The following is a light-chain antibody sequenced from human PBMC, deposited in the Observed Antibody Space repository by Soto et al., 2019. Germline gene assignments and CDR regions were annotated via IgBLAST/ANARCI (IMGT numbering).Light chain of an antibody. V-gene: IGKV3-20*01. Sequence: EIVLTQSPATLSLSPGERATLSCRASQSVYTYLAWYQQKPGQAPRLLIYGASKRATGIPDRFSGSGSGTDFSLTISRLEPEDFAVYYCHQYDNAPQTYGQGTKVDIK. CDR3: HQYDNAPQT. CDR2: GAS. J-gene: IGKJ2*01. CDR1: QSVYTY.